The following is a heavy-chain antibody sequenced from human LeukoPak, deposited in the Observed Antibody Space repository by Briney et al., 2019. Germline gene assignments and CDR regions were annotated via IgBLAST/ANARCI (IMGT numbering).Heavy chain of an antibody. CDR1: GGSFSGYY. J-gene: IGHJ4*02. CDR3: ASGYTIDH. V-gene: IGHV4-34*01. CDR2: INHSGST. Sequence: PSETLSLTCAVYGGSFSGYYWSWIRQPPGKGLEWIGEINHSGSTNYNPSHKSRVTISVDTSKTQFSLKLSSVTAADTAVYYCASGYTIDHWGQGTLVTVSS. D-gene: IGHD4-11*01.